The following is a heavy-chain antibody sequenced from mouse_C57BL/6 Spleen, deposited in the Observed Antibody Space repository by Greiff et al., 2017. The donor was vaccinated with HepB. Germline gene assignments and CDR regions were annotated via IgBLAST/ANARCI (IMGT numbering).Heavy chain of an antibody. CDR3: AREDDYAWFAY. J-gene: IGHJ3*01. CDR2: INPGSGGT. Sequence: VQLQQSGAELVRPGTSVKVSCKASGYAFTNYLIEWVKQRPGQGLEWIGVINPGSGGTNYNEKFKGKATLTADKSSSTAYMQLSSLTSEDSAVYFWAREDDYAWFAYWGQGTLVTVSA. D-gene: IGHD2-4*01. V-gene: IGHV1-54*01. CDR1: GYAFTNYL.